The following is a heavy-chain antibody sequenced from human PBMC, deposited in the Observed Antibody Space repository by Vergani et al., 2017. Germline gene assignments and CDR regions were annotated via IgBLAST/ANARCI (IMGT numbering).Heavy chain of an antibody. J-gene: IGHJ3*01. V-gene: IGHV4-61*02. CDR2: ISASGNA. D-gene: IGHD2-15*01. CDR1: GGSISAGYYF. CDR3: ARRSGGYYSGGKVHPLRTAFDV. Sequence: QVQLQASGPGRVKPSQTLSLTCTMSGGSISAGYYFWSWIRQPAGKGLEWLGHISASGNASHSPSLKTRVSMSVDTSKNQLSLTVTSVTAADTAIYFCARRSGGYYSGGKVHPLRTAFDVWGHGTVVTVSS.